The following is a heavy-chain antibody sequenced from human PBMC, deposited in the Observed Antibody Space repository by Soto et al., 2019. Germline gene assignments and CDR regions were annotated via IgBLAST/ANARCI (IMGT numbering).Heavy chain of an antibody. CDR2: ISYDGQNK. CDR3: XXXXXXXXHYXDYYGVDF. Sequence: QVQLVESGGGVVQPGRSLRLSCAASGFTFSTYGIHWVRQAPGXXLEWVAFISYDGQNKKYVDSVKGRFTVSRDDAENTVFLXXXXXXXXXXXXXXXXXXXXXXXHYXDYYGVDFWGLGTTATVS. V-gene: IGHV3-30*03. J-gene: IGHJ6*02. CDR1: GFTFSTYG. D-gene: IGHD1-26*01.